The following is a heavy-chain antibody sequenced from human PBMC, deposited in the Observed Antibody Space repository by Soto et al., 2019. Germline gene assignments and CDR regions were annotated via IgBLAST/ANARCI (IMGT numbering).Heavy chain of an antibody. CDR3: ARSYCSGGSCYSPFFGY. D-gene: IGHD2-15*01. V-gene: IGHV1-69*06. J-gene: IGHJ4*02. CDR1: GGTFSSYA. CDR2: IIPIFGTA. Sequence: SVKVSCKASGGTFSSYAISWVRQAPGQGLEWMGGIIPIFGTANYAQKFQGRVTITADKSTSTAYMELSSLRSEDTAVYYCARSYCSGGSCYSPFFGYWGQGTLVTVSS.